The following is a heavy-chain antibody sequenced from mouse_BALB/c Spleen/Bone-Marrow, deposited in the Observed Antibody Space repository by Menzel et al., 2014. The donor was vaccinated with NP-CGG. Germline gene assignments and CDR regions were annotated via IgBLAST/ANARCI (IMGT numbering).Heavy chain of an antibody. Sequence: VQLQQSGAELARPGASVKLSCKASGYTFTSYWMQWVKQRPGQGLEWIGAIYPGDGDTTYTQKFKGKATLTADKSSSTAYMQLSSLASGDSAVYYCARGAPFDYWGQGTTLTVSS. V-gene: IGHV1-87*01. CDR2: IYPGDGDT. CDR1: GYTFTSYW. J-gene: IGHJ2*01. CDR3: ARGAPFDY.